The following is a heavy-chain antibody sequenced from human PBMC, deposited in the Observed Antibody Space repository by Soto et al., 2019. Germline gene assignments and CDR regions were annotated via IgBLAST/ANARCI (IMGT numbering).Heavy chain of an antibody. CDR2: ISYDGTNK. V-gene: IGHV3-30*18. J-gene: IGHJ6*02. CDR3: AKDLPSYGDYDYYCYGMDV. CDR1: GFTFSTYG. Sequence: QVQLVESGGGEVQPGRSLTISCAASGFTFSTYGMHWVRQTPGKGLEWVAVISYDGTNKFYSDSVKGRFTISRDNFKNTLALQMNSLRADDTAVYSFAKDLPSYGDYDYYCYGMDVWGLGTRVTVSS. D-gene: IGHD4-17*01.